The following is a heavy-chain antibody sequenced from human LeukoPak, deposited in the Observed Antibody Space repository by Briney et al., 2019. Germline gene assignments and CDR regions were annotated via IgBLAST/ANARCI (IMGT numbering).Heavy chain of an antibody. CDR2: ISGSGGST. CDR1: GFTFSSYV. J-gene: IGHJ5*02. V-gene: IGHV3-23*01. CDR3: AILETVARGRYPDH. Sequence: GGSLRLSCAASGFTFSSYVMSWVRQAPGKGLEWVSGISGSGGSTYYADSVKGRFTISRDNSKNTLYLQMNSLRAEDTAVYSRAILETVARGRYPDHWGQGTLVTVSS. D-gene: IGHD3-16*02.